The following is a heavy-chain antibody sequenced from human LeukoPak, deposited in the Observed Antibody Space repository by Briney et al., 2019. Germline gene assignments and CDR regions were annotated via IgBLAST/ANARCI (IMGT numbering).Heavy chain of an antibody. V-gene: IGHV1-46*01. CDR2: ISPSGGST. CDR1: GYTFTSNY. CDR3: AREGRDGYNKDLWY. Sequence: ASVKVSCKAFGYTFTSNYMHWVRQAPGQGPEGMGVISPSGGSTTYAQKFQGRVTMTRDMSTSTVYMELSSLRSEDTAVYYCAREGRDGYNKDLWYWGQGTLVTVSS. J-gene: IGHJ4*02. D-gene: IGHD5-24*01.